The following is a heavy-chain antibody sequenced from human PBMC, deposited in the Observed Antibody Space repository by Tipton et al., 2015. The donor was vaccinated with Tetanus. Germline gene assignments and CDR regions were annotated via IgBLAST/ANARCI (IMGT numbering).Heavy chain of an antibody. V-gene: IGHV1-69*01. Sequence: QLVQSGAEVKKPGSSVKVSCKASGCTLGSHIVTWLRQAPGQGLEWMGGIIPISGAATYPQQLQGRVTITGDGSKKTVSMELSNLRSAGPAVYLCARGEYCESGSCCGGVCGLGVWGQGTTVTVSS. CDR3: ARGEYCESGSCCGGVCGLGV. J-gene: IGHJ6*02. D-gene: IGHD1-26*01. CDR2: IIPISGAA. CDR1: GCTLGSHI.